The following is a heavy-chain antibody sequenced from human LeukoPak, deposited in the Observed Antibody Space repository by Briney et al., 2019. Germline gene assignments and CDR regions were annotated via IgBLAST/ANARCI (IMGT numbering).Heavy chain of an antibody. CDR1: GDSVSNKNAA. D-gene: IGHD1-26*01. CDR2: TYYRSEWHT. J-gene: IGHJ5*02. Sequence: SQTLSLTCAISGDSVSNKNAAWNWIRQSPSRGLEWLGRTYYRSEWHTDYAFSVKGRITINADTSKNQFSLQLGYVTPEDTAVYYCASGWALSWGQGTLITVSS. CDR3: ASGWALS. V-gene: IGHV6-1*01.